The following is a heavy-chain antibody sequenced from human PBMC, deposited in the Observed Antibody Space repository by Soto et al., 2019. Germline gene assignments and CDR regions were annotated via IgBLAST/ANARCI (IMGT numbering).Heavy chain of an antibody. J-gene: IGHJ5*02. Sequence: QVQLVQSGAEVKKPGSSVKVSCKASGGTFSSYAITWVRQAPGQGLEWMGGIIPFFGTTNYAQQFQGRVTITADESTSTDYMELRSLRSEDTAVYYCARGCSSTSCYRFGPNWFDPWGQGTLVTVSS. CDR1: GGTFSSYA. CDR3: ARGCSSTSCYRFGPNWFDP. D-gene: IGHD2-2*02. CDR2: IIPFFGTT. V-gene: IGHV1-69*01.